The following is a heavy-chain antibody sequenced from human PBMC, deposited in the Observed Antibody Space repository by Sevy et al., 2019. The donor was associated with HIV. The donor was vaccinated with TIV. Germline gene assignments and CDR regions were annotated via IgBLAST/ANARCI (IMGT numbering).Heavy chain of an antibody. Sequence: ASVKVSCKASGYTFTGYYLHWVRQAPGQGLEWMGWINPKSGGTNYAPKFQGRVTMTRDTSISTASMELSRLRSDDTAVYYCTRSAAEAKNFYCGGDCYSDYWGQGTLFTVSS. CDR1: GYTFTGYY. CDR3: TRSAAEAKNFYCGGDCYSDY. V-gene: IGHV1-2*02. D-gene: IGHD2-21*02. CDR2: INPKSGGT. J-gene: IGHJ4*02.